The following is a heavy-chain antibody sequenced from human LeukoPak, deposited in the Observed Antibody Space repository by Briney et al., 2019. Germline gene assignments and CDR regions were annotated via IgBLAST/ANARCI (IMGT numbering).Heavy chain of an antibody. J-gene: IGHJ4*02. CDR2: ISYDGSNK. V-gene: IGHV3-30*18. CDR1: GFTFSSYG. CDR3: AKDHRWELSHFDY. Sequence: GGSLRLSCAASGFTFSSYGMHWVRQAPGKGLEWVAVISYDGSNKYYADSVKGRFTISRDNSKNTPYLQMNSLRAEDTAVYYCAKDHRWELSHFDYWGQGTLVTVSS. D-gene: IGHD1-26*01.